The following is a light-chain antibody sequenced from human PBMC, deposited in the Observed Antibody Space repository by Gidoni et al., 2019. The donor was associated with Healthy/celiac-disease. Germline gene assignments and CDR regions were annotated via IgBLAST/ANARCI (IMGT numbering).Light chain of an antibody. CDR3: AAGDDSLNGWV. V-gene: IGLV1-44*01. CDR1: SSNIGSNT. CDR2: SNN. J-gene: IGLJ3*02. Sequence: QSVLTQPHSASGTPGQRVTISCSGSSSNIGSNTVNWYQQIPGTAPKLLIYSNNQRPSGVPDRCSGSKSGTSASLAISGLQSEDEADYYCAAGDDSLNGWVFGGGTKLTVL.